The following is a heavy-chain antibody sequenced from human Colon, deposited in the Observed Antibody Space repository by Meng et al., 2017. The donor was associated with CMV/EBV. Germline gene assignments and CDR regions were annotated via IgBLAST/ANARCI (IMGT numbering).Heavy chain of an antibody. CDR1: GFTFSSYW. Sequence: GESLKISCAASGFTFSSYWMSWFRQAPGKGLEWVASMNRNGSEKYFMDSVTGRFIISRDNARNSLYLQMNSLSAEDTALYFCARDRTNNWGDGVFDIWGQGTMVTVSS. CDR3: ARDRTNNWGDGVFDI. J-gene: IGHJ3*02. V-gene: IGHV3-7*01. D-gene: IGHD2-8*01. CDR2: MNRNGSEK.